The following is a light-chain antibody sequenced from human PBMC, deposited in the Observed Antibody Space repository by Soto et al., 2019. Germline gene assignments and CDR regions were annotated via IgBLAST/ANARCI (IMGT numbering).Light chain of an antibody. CDR2: GAS. CDR3: QHDDHLPPFT. CDR1: QDIRKY. J-gene: IGKJ3*01. V-gene: IGKV1-33*01. Sequence: DIQMTQSPSSLSASVGDRVTITCQASQDIRKYLSWYQQKRGRAPKLLIYGASYLETGVPSRFSGTGYGTDFTFTISSLQPEDIATYYCQHDDHLPPFTFGPGTKVAI.